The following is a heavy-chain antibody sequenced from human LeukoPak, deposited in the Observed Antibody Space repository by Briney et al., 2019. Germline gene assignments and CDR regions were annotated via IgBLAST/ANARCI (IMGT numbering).Heavy chain of an antibody. J-gene: IGHJ4*02. CDR1: GGTFSSYA. CDR3: ATHFYYDSSGYYNGDFDY. D-gene: IGHD3-22*01. Sequence: ASVKVSCKASGGTFSSYAISWVRQAPGQGLEWMGGIIPIFGTANYAQKFQGRVTITTDESTSTAYMELSSLRSEDTAVYCCATHFYYDSSGYYNGDFDYWGQGTLVTVSS. V-gene: IGHV1-69*05. CDR2: IIPIFGTA.